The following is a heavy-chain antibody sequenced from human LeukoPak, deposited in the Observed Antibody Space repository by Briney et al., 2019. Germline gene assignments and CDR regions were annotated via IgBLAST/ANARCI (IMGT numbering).Heavy chain of an antibody. CDR3: ARGEFTPYYYDLEWLFQHFDY. Sequence: GASVKVSCKASGYTFTSYGISWVRQAPGQGLEWMGWISAYNGNTNYAQKLQGRVTMTTDTSTSTAYMELRSLRSDDTAVYYCARGEFTPYYYDLEWLFQHFDYWGQGTLVTVSS. CDR1: GYTFTSYG. V-gene: IGHV1-18*01. J-gene: IGHJ4*02. D-gene: IGHD3-3*01. CDR2: ISAYNGNT.